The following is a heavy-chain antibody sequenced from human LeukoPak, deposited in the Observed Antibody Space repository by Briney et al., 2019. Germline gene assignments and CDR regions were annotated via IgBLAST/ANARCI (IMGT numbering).Heavy chain of an antibody. Sequence: SVKVSCKASGGTFSSYAISRVRQAPGQGLEWMGGIIPIFGTANYAQKFQGRVTITADESTSTAYMELSSLRSEDTAVYYCARGAAYSSSSNYYYYGMDVWGQGTTVTVSS. D-gene: IGHD6-6*01. V-gene: IGHV1-69*13. CDR3: ARGAAYSSSSNYYYYGMDV. CDR1: GGTFSSYA. J-gene: IGHJ6*02. CDR2: IIPIFGTA.